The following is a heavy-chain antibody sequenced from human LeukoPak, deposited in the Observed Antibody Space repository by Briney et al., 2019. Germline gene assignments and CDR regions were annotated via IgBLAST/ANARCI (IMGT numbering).Heavy chain of an antibody. V-gene: IGHV1-8*01. CDR2: MNPNSGNT. CDR3: ARGRRLRGWFDP. D-gene: IGHD1-14*01. CDR1: GDTFTSYD. J-gene: IGHJ5*02. Sequence: ASVKVSCKASGDTFTSYDINWVRQATGQGLEWMGWMNPNSGNTGYAQKFQGRVTMTRNTSISTAYMELSSLRSEDTAVYYCARGRRLRGWFDPWGQGTLVSVSS.